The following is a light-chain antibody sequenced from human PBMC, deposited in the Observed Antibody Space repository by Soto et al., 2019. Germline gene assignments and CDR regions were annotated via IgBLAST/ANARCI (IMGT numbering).Light chain of an antibody. Sequence: DIQMTQSPSSLSASVGDTVTLTCRASQSVNNYLNWYQQKPGKAPKLLIYAASSLQSGVPSRFSGSGSGTDFTLTISSLQPEDFATYYCQQSYSTPVFGPGTKVDI. CDR3: QQSYSTPV. V-gene: IGKV1-39*01. CDR2: AAS. J-gene: IGKJ3*01. CDR1: QSVNNY.